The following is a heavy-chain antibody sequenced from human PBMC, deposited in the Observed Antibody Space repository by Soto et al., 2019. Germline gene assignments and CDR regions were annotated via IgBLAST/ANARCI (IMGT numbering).Heavy chain of an antibody. D-gene: IGHD6-13*01. CDR3: VRDVAAVVTDWFDP. J-gene: IGHJ5*02. V-gene: IGHV4-31*03. CDR1: GGSISSGGYY. Sequence: TLSLTCTVSGGSISSGGYYWSWIRQHPGKGLEWIGYIYYSGSTYYNPSLKSRVTISVDTSKNQFSLKLSSVSAADTALYYCVRDVAAVVTDWFDPWGQGTLVTVSA. CDR2: IYYSGST.